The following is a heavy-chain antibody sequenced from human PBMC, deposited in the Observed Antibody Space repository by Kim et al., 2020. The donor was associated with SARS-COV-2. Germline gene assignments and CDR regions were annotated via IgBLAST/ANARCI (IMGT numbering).Heavy chain of an antibody. V-gene: IGHV3-30*02. D-gene: IGHD3-22*01. J-gene: IGHJ6*02. CDR3: AKNPYHRSSGYQKIYYYGMDV. Sequence: FTISRDNSKNTLYLQMNSLRAEDTAVYYCAKNPYHRSSGYQKIYYYGMDVWGQGTTVTVSS.